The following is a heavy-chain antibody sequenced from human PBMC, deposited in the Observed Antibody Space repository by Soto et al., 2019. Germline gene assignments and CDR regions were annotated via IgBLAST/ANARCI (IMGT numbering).Heavy chain of an antibody. CDR3: ARHGSGSYYNNWFDP. Sequence: LETLSLTCADYGGSFRGYYWRWIRQPPGKGLEWIGSIYYSGSTYYNPSLKSRVTISVDTSKNQFSLKLSSVTAADTAVYYCARHGSGSYYNNWFDPWGQGTLVTVS. CDR1: GGSFRGYY. CDR2: IYYSGST. D-gene: IGHD3-10*01. J-gene: IGHJ5*02. V-gene: IGHV4-39*01.